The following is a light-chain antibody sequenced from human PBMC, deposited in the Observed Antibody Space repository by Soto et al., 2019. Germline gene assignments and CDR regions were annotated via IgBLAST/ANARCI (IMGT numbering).Light chain of an antibody. CDR1: QSLLHSDGKTY. J-gene: IGKJ2*01. CDR2: LGS. Sequence: DIVMTQSPLSLPVTPGEPASISCRSSQSLLHSDGKTYFDWYLQKPGQSPQLLIYLGSNRASGVPDRFSGSGSGTDFTLKISRVEPEDVGVYYCMQVLQTPYTFGQGTKLEIK. CDR3: MQVLQTPYT. V-gene: IGKV2-28*01.